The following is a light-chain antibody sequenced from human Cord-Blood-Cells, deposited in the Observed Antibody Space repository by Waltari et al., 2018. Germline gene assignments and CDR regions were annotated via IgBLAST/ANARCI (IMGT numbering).Light chain of an antibody. Sequence: QSVLTLPPSASGTSGQRVTISCSGRSSNIGSHYVYWYQQLPGTAPKLLIYRNNQRPSGVPDRFSGSKSGTSASLAISGLRSEDEADYYCAAWDDSLRVFGTGTKVTVL. J-gene: IGLJ1*01. CDR1: SSNIGSHY. CDR3: AAWDDSLRV. CDR2: RNN. V-gene: IGLV1-47*01.